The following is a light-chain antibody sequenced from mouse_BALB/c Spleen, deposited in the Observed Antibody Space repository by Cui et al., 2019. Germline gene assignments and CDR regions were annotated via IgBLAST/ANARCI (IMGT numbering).Light chain of an antibody. V-gene: IGKV4-68*01. CDR1: SSVSY. CDR2: LTS. J-gene: IGKJ5*01. CDR3: QQWSSNPLT. Sequence: QIVLTQSPALMSASPGEKVTMTCSASSSVSYMYWYQQKPRSSPKPWIYLTSNLASGVPARFSGSGSGTSYSLTIISMEAEDAATYYCQQWSSNPLTFGAGTKLELK.